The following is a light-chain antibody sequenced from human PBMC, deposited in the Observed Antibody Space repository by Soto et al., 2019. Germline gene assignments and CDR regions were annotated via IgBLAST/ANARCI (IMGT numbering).Light chain of an antibody. CDR3: NSYTSSSTLYV. J-gene: IGLJ1*01. Sequence: QSALTQPASVSGSPGQSITISCTGTSSDVGDYNYVSWYQQHPGKAPKLMIYEVNNRPSGVSNRFSGSKSGNTASLTISGLQADDEADYYCNSYTSSSTLYVFGTGTKVTVL. CDR1: SSDVGDYNY. V-gene: IGLV2-14*01. CDR2: EVN.